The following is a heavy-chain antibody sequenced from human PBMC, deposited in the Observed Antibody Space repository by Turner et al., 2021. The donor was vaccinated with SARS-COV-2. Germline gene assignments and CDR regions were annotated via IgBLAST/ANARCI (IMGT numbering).Heavy chain of an antibody. J-gene: IGHJ6*02. CDR1: VESFCGPS. V-gene: IGHV4-34*01. D-gene: IGHD5-12*01. Sequence: QAQLQQWGAALLTPSETLSLTCAVYVESFCGPSWSRLRQPPGKGLDWIGEINHSGSTMYNPSLKSRISISGDTSKNQFSLKLSSVTAADTAVYYCARTKGRRKDIVATIWTYSRRNPWDYFYDGMDVWGQGTTVTVSS. CDR3: ARTKGRRKDIVATIWTYSRRNPWDYFYDGMDV. CDR2: INHSGST.